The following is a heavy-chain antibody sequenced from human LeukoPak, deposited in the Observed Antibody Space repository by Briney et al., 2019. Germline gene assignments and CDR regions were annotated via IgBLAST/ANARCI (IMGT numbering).Heavy chain of an antibody. V-gene: IGHV3-30*04. CDR1: GFTFSSYA. D-gene: IGHD2-2*01. CDR2: ISYDGRNK. Sequence: GGSLRLSCAASGFTFSSYAMHWVRQAPGKGLEWVAVISYDGRNKHYPDSVKGRFTISRDISTDTLWLQMDSLRTEDTAVYYCAKGPLRGTAAAIDYWGQGTLVTVSS. J-gene: IGHJ4*02. CDR3: AKGPLRGTAAAIDY.